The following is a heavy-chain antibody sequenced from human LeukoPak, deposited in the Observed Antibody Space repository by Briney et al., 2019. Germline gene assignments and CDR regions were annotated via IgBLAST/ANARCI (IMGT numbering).Heavy chain of an antibody. CDR3: ASFYSSSSGSWFDP. CDR1: GGSLSSSGYY. CDR2: IFYSGST. J-gene: IGHJ5*02. D-gene: IGHD6-6*01. V-gene: IGHV4-39*01. Sequence: SETLSLTCTVSGGSLSSSGYYWGWIRQPPGKGLEWIGNIFYSGSTYYSPSLKSRVTISVDTSKNQFSLKLSFVTAADTAVYYCASFYSSSSGSWFDPWGQGTLVTVSS.